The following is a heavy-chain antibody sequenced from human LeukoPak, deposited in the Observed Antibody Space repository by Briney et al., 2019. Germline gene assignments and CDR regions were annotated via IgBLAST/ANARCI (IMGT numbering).Heavy chain of an antibody. V-gene: IGHV1-69*05. CDR3: AGGVRNYYYMDV. CDR2: IIPIFGTA. CDR1: GGTFSSYA. Sequence: ASVKVSRKASGGTFSSYAISWVRQAPGQGLEWMGGIIPIFGTANYAQKFQGRVTITTDEPTSTAYMELSSLRSEDTAVYYCAGGVRNYYYMDVWGKGTTVTVSS. D-gene: IGHD3-10*01. J-gene: IGHJ6*03.